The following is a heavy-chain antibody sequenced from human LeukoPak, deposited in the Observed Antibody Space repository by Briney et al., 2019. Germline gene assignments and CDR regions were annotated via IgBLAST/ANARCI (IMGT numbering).Heavy chain of an antibody. Sequence: GASLQISCKGSGYYFTSYWIAWGRQMPGKGLEWRGIIYPGDSDTRYSPSFQGQVTISADKSISTAYLQWSSLKASDTAMYYCARHGDYYDSSGYYPMSDWGQGTLVTVSS. CDR2: IYPGDSDT. CDR3: ARHGDYYDSSGYYPMSD. D-gene: IGHD3-22*01. V-gene: IGHV5-51*01. J-gene: IGHJ4*02. CDR1: GYYFTSYW.